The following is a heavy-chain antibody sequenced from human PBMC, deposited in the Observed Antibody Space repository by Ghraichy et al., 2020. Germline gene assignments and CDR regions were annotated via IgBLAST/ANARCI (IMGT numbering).Heavy chain of an antibody. CDR1: GFTFSSYG. Sequence: GGSLRLSCAASGFTFSSYGMHWVRQAPGKGLEWVAVISYDGSNKYYADSVKGRFTISRDNSKNTLYLQMNSLRAEDTAVYYCAKSRLTFGGVIPHYFDYWGQGTLVTVSS. V-gene: IGHV3-30*18. CDR2: ISYDGSNK. CDR3: AKSRLTFGGVIPHYFDY. D-gene: IGHD3-16*02. J-gene: IGHJ4*02.